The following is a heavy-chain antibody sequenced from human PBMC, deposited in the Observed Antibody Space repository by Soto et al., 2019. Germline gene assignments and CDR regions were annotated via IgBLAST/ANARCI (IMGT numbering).Heavy chain of an antibody. J-gene: IGHJ6*02. CDR1: GGTFSSYT. CDR3: ARGYYYDSSGYYYYYGMDV. V-gene: IGHV1-69*02. Sequence: SVKVSCKASGGTFSSYTISWVRQAPGQGLEWMGRIIPILGIANYAQKFQGRVTITADESTSTAYMELSSLRSEDTAVYYCARGYYYDSSGYYYYYGMDVWGQGTSVTVSS. D-gene: IGHD3-22*01. CDR2: IIPILGIA.